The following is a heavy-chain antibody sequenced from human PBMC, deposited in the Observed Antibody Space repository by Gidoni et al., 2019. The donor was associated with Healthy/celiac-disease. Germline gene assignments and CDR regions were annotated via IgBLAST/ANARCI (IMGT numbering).Heavy chain of an antibody. CDR2: IIPIFGTA. CDR3: ASCRTAMATNAFDI. D-gene: IGHD5-18*01. CDR1: GGTFSSYA. J-gene: IGHJ3*02. Sequence: QVQLVQSGAEVKKPGSSVKVSCKASGGTFSSYAISWVRQAPGQGLEWMGGIIPIFGTANYAQKFQGRVTITADKSTSTAYMELSSLRSEDTAVYYCASCRTAMATNAFDIWGQGTMVTVSS. V-gene: IGHV1-69*06.